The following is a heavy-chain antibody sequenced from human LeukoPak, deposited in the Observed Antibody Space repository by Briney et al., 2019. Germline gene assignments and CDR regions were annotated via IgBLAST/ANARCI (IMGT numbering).Heavy chain of an antibody. V-gene: IGHV4-39*01. J-gene: IGHJ4*02. CDR3: AGLVDTAMVTDY. CDR1: GGSISTSSCY. CDR2: IYYTGST. D-gene: IGHD5-18*01. Sequence: SETLSLTCTVSGGSISTSSCYWGWIRQPPGKGLQWIGTIYYTGSTSYNPSLKSRVTISVDTSKNQFSLNLSSATAADTALYYCAGLVDTAMVTDYWGQGTLVTVSS.